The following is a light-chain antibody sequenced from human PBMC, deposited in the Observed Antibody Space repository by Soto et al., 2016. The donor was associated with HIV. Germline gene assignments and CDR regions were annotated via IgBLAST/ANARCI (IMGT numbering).Light chain of an antibody. J-gene: IGLJ3*02. Sequence: SYVLTQPPSVSVAPGKTARITCGGHNIGDRSAHWYQQRPGQAPVLVIYDDDDRPSGIPERFSGSNFGNTATLTINRVEAGDEADYHCQVWHSSSDHRVFGGGTKLTVL. CDR2: DDD. CDR1: NIGDRS. V-gene: IGLV3-21*04. CDR3: QVWHSSSDHRV.